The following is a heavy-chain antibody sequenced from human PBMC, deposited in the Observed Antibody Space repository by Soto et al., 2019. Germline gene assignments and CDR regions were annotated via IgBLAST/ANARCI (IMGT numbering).Heavy chain of an antibody. CDR2: IIPIFGTA. CDR1: GGTFSSYA. J-gene: IGHJ5*02. D-gene: IGHD3-22*01. Sequence: ASVKVSCKASGGTFSSYAISWVRQAPGQGLEWMGGIIPIFGTANYAQKFQGRVTITADKSTSTAYMELSSLRSEDTAVYYCASPSYYDTSCNPRGWFDPWGQRTLVTVCS. V-gene: IGHV1-69*06. CDR3: ASPSYYDTSCNPRGWFDP.